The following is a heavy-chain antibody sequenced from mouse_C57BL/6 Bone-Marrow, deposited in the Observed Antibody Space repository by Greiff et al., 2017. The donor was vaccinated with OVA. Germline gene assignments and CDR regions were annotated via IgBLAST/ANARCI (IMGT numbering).Heavy chain of an antibody. CDR1: GYTFTSYW. J-gene: IGHJ3*01. CDR3: ARERDYEGYYPGFAY. D-gene: IGHD2-3*01. V-gene: IGHV1-72*01. CDR2: IDPNSGGT. Sequence: QVQLQQPGAELVKPGASVKLSCKASGYTFTSYWMHWVKQRPGRGLEWIGRIDPNSGGTKYNEQFKSKATLTVDKPSSTAYMQLSSLTSEDVAVDYCARERDYEGYYPGFAYWGQGTLVTVSA.